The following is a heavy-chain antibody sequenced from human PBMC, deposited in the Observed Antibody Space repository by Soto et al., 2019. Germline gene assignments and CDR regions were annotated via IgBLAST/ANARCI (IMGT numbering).Heavy chain of an antibody. CDR2: IRRYGDFT. CDR3: AKDRYLDHDSRGYLFDN. J-gene: IGHJ4*02. Sequence: EVQLLESGGDLIQPGGSLRLSCAASGFTFNIYAMAWVRQAPGKGLEWVSGIRRYGDFTYYADSVEGRFTISRDNSKNTLYLQMNSLRAEDTALYYCAKDRYLDHDSRGYLFDNWGQGTLVTVSS. D-gene: IGHD3-22*01. V-gene: IGHV3-23*01. CDR1: GFTFNIYA.